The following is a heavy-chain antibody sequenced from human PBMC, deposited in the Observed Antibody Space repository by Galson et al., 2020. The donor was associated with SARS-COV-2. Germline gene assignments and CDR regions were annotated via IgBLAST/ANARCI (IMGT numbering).Heavy chain of an antibody. J-gene: IGHJ4*02. Sequence: GESLKISCAASGLTFNNYAMSWVRQAPGKGLEWVSIMYSGGTTYYADSVKGRFTISRDNSKNTLFLQMNSLRPEDTAVYYCARDSSGWYAVGDYWGQGTLVTVSS. CDR2: MYSGGTT. CDR1: GLTFNNYA. V-gene: IGHV3-23*03. D-gene: IGHD6-19*01. CDR3: ARDSSGWYAVGDY.